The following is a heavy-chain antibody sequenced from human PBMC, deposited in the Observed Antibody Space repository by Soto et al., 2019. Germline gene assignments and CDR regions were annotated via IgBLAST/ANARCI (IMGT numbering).Heavy chain of an antibody. Sequence: QVQLVESGVGVVQPGRSLRLSSAASGFSFSISPMHWVRKAPGKGPEWVALISYDGTNKFYADSVKGRFTISRDNSKSTLYLQVDSLRPEDAAVYYCARDPKTSGGQHWAFNYFDSWGQGTLVTVSS. CDR3: ARDPKTSGGQHWAFNYFDS. CDR2: ISYDGTNK. J-gene: IGHJ4*02. D-gene: IGHD7-27*01. V-gene: IGHV3-30-3*01. CDR1: GFSFSISP.